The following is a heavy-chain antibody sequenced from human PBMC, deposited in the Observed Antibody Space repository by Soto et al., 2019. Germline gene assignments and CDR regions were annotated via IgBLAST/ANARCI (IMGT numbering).Heavy chain of an antibody. V-gene: IGHV4-59*01. D-gene: IGHD2-15*01. J-gene: IGHJ3*02. Sequence: SETLSLTCTVSGGSISSYYWSWIRQPPGKGLEWIGYIYYSGSTNYNPSLKSRVTISVDTSKNQFSLKLSSVTAADTAVYYCARYCSGGSCCVGHDAFDIWGQGTMVTVSS. CDR1: GGSISSYY. CDR2: IYYSGST. CDR3: ARYCSGGSCCVGHDAFDI.